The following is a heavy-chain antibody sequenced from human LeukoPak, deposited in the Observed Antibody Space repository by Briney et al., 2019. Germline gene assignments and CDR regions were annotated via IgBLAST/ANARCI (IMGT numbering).Heavy chain of an antibody. CDR3: ARLWWLRRWKTEINYNMDV. J-gene: IGHJ6*03. Sequence: SETLSLTCGVYDGSFSGYSWSWIRQSPDKGLEWIGEINHSGSTNYNPSLQSRVTISVDTSKNQFSLKLSSVTAADTAVYYCARLWWLRRWKTEINYNMDVWGKGTTVTISS. CDR2: INHSGST. CDR1: DGSFSGYS. D-gene: IGHD5-12*01. V-gene: IGHV4-34*01.